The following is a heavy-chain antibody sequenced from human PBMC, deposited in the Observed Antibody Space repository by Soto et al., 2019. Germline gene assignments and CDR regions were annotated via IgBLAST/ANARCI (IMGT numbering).Heavy chain of an antibody. V-gene: IGHV1-2*02. J-gene: IGHJ4*02. Sequence: QVQLVQSGAEVKKPGSSVKVSCKASGGTFSSYAISWVRQAPGQGLEWMGGISPNNGGTIYAQKFQGRVTLTSDTSVSTAYMELSRLTSDDTAIYYCARVEGSASSTGDWGQGTLVTVSS. CDR1: GGTFSSYA. D-gene: IGHD6-6*01. CDR2: ISPNNGGT. CDR3: ARVEGSASSTGD.